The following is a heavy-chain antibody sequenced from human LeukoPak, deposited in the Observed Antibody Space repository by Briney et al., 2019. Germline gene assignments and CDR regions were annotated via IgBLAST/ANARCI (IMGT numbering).Heavy chain of an antibody. CDR1: GFTLSTYG. CDR2: IGYDGSNK. CDR3: AKDPGYQPPGYYMDV. D-gene: IGHD2-2*01. V-gene: IGHV3-30*02. J-gene: IGHJ6*03. Sequence: GGSLRLSCAASGFTLSTYGMHWVRQAPGKGLEWVAFIGYDGSNKWYAGSVKGRFTISRDNSKNALYLQMNSLRAEDTAVYYCAKDPGYQPPGYYMDVWGKGTTVTVSS.